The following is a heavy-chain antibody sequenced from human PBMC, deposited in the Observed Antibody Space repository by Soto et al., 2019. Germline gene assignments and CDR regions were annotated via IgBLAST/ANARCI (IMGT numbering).Heavy chain of an antibody. Sequence: QVQLQESGPGLVKPSQTLSLTCTVSGGSISSGDYYWSWIRQPPGKGLEWIGYIYYSGRTYYNPSLXRXSXXSGNTSTNQFSLKLSSVTAADTAVYYCAGDDSSVPWGQGTLVTVSS. CDR3: AGDDSSVP. CDR2: IYYSGRT. D-gene: IGHD3-22*01. V-gene: IGHV4-30-4*01. CDR1: GGSISSGDYY. J-gene: IGHJ5*02.